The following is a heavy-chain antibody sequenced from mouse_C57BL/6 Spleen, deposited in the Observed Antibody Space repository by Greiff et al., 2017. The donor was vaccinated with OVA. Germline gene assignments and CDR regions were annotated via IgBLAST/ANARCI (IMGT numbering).Heavy chain of an antibody. J-gene: IGHJ4*01. Sequence: VKLMESGAELARPGASVKLSCKASGYTFTSYGISWVKQRTGQGLEWIGEIYPRSGNTYYNEKFKGKATLTADKSSSTAYMELRSLTSEDSAVYFCAREDYGSSNAMDYWGQGTSVTVSS. CDR1: GYTFTSYG. CDR2: IYPRSGNT. D-gene: IGHD1-1*01. CDR3: AREDYGSSNAMDY. V-gene: IGHV1-81*01.